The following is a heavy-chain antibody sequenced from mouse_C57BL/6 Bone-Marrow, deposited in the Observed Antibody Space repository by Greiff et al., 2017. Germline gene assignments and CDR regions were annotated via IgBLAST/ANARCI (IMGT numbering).Heavy chain of an antibody. V-gene: IGHV5-6*02. Sequence: EVMLVESGGDLVKPGGSLKLSCAASGFTFSSYGMSWVRQTPDKRLEWVATISSGGSYTYYPDSVKGRFTISRDNAKNTLYLQMSSLKSEDTAMYYCARRGDEYYAMDYWGQGTSVTVSS. CDR2: ISSGGSYT. CDR3: ARRGDEYYAMDY. J-gene: IGHJ4*01. CDR1: GFTFSSYG.